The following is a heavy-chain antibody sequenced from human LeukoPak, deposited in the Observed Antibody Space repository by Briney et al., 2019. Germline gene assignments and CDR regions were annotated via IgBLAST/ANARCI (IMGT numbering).Heavy chain of an antibody. CDR1: RFTFDDYI. CDR2: ISWDGETT. D-gene: IGHD3-22*01. CDR3: AKARGLIGGAFDI. J-gene: IGHJ3*02. Sequence: PGGSLRLSCAASRFTFDDYIMHWVRQAPGKGLEWVSLISWDGETTYYADSVKGRFTTSRDNSKNSLYLQTNSLRSEDTALYYCAKARGLIGGAFDIWGQGTMVTVSS. V-gene: IGHV3-43*01.